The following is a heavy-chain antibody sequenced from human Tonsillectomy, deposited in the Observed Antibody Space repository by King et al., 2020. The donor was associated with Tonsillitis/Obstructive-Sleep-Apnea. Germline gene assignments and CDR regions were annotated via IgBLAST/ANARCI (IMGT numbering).Heavy chain of an antibody. Sequence: VQLVESGSELKKPGASVKISCRASGYTFSTYAMNWVRQAPGQGLEWMGWINTNTGNPTYAQGFTGRFVFSLDTSVSTAYLQISSLKADDTAVYYCARWGFWSGYYTNLDYGGQGTLVTVSS. CDR1: GYTFSTYA. CDR3: ARWGFWSGYYTNLDY. V-gene: IGHV7-4-1*02. J-gene: IGHJ4*02. CDR2: INTNTGNP. D-gene: IGHD3-3*01.